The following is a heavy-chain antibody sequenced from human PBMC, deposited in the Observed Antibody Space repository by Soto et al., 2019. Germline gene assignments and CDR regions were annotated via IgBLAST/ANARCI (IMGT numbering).Heavy chain of an antibody. Sequence: PSETLSLTCTVSGDSISTFYWGWMRQSPGKELEWIGYVYYTGTTKYNPSLKSRVTISVDTSKNQFSLRLNSVTAADTAVYYCAREVSSFGSNHFDSWGQGALVTVSS. CDR3: AREVSSFGSNHFDS. CDR2: VYYTGTT. V-gene: IGHV4-59*01. CDR1: GDSISTFY. D-gene: IGHD3-10*01. J-gene: IGHJ4*02.